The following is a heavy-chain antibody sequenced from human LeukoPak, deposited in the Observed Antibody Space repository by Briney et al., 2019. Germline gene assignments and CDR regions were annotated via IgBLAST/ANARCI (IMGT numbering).Heavy chain of an antibody. D-gene: IGHD1-1*01. J-gene: IGHJ5*02. CDR1: GGFISNYY. Sequence: SETLSLTCTVSGGFISNYYWNWIRQPPGQGLEWIGYIYYTGNTNYNPSLKSRVTISVDTSKNQFSLKLSSVTAADTAVYYCARDRLQLQSWGQGTLVTVSS. CDR2: IYYTGNT. CDR3: ARDRLQLQS. V-gene: IGHV4-59*01.